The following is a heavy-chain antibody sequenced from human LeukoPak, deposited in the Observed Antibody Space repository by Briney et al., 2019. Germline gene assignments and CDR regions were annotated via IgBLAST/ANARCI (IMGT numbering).Heavy chain of an antibody. J-gene: IGHJ4*02. V-gene: IGHV3-66*01. CDR1: GFTVSSSNY. D-gene: IGHD3-16*01. Sequence: GGSLRLSCAASGFTVSSSNYMNWVRQAPGKGLEWVSGIYTGGTTYYTDSVKGRFTISRDNPNNTLYLQMHSLRAEDTAAYYCAREISRFGIWGQGTLVTVSS. CDR2: IYTGGTT. CDR3: AREISRFGI.